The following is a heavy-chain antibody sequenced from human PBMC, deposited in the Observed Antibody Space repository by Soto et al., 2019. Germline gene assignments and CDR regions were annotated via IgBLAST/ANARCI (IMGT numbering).Heavy chain of an antibody. CDR2: VSYDGSIE. CDR1: GFTFSSYA. D-gene: IGHD3-16*01. V-gene: IGHV3-30*04. CDR3: AKDLYYYDFSLDDS. J-gene: IGHJ5*02. Sequence: GGSLRLSCTVSGFTFSSYAMHWVRLAPSKGLEWVAVVSYDGSIENYADSVRGRFTISRDNSKNTVSLQMNSLRVEDTAVYYCAKDLYYYDFSLDDSWGQGTLVTVSS.